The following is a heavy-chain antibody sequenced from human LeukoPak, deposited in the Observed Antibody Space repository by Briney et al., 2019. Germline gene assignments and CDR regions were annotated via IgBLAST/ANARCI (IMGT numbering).Heavy chain of an antibody. CDR1: GGTFSSYA. J-gene: IGHJ6*02. V-gene: IGHV1-69*04. CDR3: KRVYYYYGMDV. CDR2: IIPILGIA. Sequence: ASVKVSCKASGGTFSSYAISWVRQAPGQGLEWMGRIIPILGIANYAQKFQGRVTIAADKSTSTAYMELSSLRSEDTAVYYCKRVYYYYGMDVWGQGTTVTVSS.